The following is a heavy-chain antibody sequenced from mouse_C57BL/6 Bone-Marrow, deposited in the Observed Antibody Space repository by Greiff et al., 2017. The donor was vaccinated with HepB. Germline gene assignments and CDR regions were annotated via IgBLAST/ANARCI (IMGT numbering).Heavy chain of an antibody. J-gene: IGHJ4*01. CDR1: GFNIKDDY. V-gene: IGHV14-4*01. Sequence: DVQLQESGAELVRPGASVKLSCTASGFNIKDDYMHWVKQRPEQGLEWIGWIDPENGDTEYASKFQGKATITADTSSNTAYLQLSSLTSEDTAVYYCTTRIYYYGSRGAMDYWGQGTSVTVSS. CDR3: TTRIYYYGSRGAMDY. CDR2: IDPENGDT. D-gene: IGHD1-1*01.